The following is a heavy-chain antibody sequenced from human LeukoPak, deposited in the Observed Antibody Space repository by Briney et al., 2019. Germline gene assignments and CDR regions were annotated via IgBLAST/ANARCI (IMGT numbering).Heavy chain of an antibody. CDR2: INPNSGGT. D-gene: IGHD3-22*01. V-gene: IGHV1-2*02. CDR1: GYTFTGYY. CDR3: ARAPLLYYYDSSGYHRGYYFDY. J-gene: IGHJ4*02. Sequence: ASVKVSCKASGYTFTGYYMHWVRQAPGQGLEWMGWINPNSGGTNYAQKFQGRVTMTRDTSISTAYMELSRLRSDDTAVYYCARAPLLYYYDSSGYHRGYYFDYWGQGTLVTVSS.